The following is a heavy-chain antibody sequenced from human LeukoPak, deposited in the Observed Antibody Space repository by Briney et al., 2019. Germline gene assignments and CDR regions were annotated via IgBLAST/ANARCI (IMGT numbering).Heavy chain of an antibody. CDR2: IGTAGDT. CDR1: GFTFSSHD. J-gene: IGHJ4*02. D-gene: IGHD6-13*01. CDR3: ARGSYSSSWGIDY. Sequence: GGSLRLSCAASGFTFSSHDMHWVRQATGKGLEWVSAIGTAGDTFYPGSVKGRFTISRENAKNSLYLQMNSLRAGDTAVYYCARGSYSSSWGIDYWGQGTLVTVSS. V-gene: IGHV3-13*04.